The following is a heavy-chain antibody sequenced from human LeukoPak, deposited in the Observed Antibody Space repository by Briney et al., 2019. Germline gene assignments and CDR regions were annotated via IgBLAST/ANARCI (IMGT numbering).Heavy chain of an antibody. J-gene: IGHJ4*02. D-gene: IGHD3-9*01. V-gene: IGHV3-23*01. CDR3: AKWGDYDVLTGYYVPDY. CDR1: GFTFSNYA. Sequence: GASLRLSCAASGFTFSNYAMSWVCQAPGKGLEWVSAILGSGGSTYYADSVKGRFTVSRDNSKSTLYLQMNSLRAEDTALYYCAKWGDYDVLTGYYVPDYWGQGTLVTVSS. CDR2: ILGSGGST.